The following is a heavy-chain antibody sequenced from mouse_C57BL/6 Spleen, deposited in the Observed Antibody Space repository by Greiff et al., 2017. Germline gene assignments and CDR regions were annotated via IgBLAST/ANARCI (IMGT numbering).Heavy chain of an antibody. CDR1: GYTFTSYW. Sequence: QVQLQQSGAELARPGASVKLSCKASGYTFTSYWMHWVKQRPGQGLEWIGEIDPSDSYTNYNQKFKGKSTLTVDKSSSTAYMQLSSLTSEDSAVYYCARYYGSSYIAMDYWGQGTSVTVSS. J-gene: IGHJ4*01. CDR3: ARYYGSSYIAMDY. V-gene: IGHV1-69*01. CDR2: IDPSDSYT. D-gene: IGHD1-1*01.